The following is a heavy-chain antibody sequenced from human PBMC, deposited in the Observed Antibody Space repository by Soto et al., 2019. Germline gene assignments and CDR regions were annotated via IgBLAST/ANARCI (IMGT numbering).Heavy chain of an antibody. CDR3: AMDRVAGIWADAFDI. CDR1: GYTFTNHG. Sequence: QVQLVQSGTEVKKPGASVKVSCKTSGYTFTNHGINWVRQAPGQGLEWMGWINPYNANTNYAQKLQGRVTMSTDTSTTTAYMDLWSLRFDDTAVYYCAMDRVAGIWADAFDIWGQGTVVTVSS. V-gene: IGHV1-18*04. J-gene: IGHJ3*02. D-gene: IGHD3-16*01. CDR2: INPYNANT.